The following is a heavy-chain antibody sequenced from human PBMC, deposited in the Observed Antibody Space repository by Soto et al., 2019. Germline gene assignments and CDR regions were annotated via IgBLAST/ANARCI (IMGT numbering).Heavy chain of an antibody. J-gene: IGHJ6*02. Sequence: PSETLSLTCTVSGGSISSSSYYWGWIRQPPGKGLEWIGSIYYSGSTYYNPSLKSRVTISVDTSKNQFSLKLSSVTAADTAVYYCARHNGGYYDFWSGYSPLSHYYYGMDVWGQGTTVTVSS. V-gene: IGHV4-39*01. CDR3: ARHNGGYYDFWSGYSPLSHYYYGMDV. CDR2: IYYSGST. D-gene: IGHD3-3*01. CDR1: GGSISSSSYY.